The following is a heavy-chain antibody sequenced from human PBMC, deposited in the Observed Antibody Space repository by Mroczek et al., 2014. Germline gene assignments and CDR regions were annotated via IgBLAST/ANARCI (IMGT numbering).Heavy chain of an antibody. V-gene: IGHV4-34*01. D-gene: IGHD6-19*01. CDR3: AREIAVAGIDTFQH. Sequence: QVQLQESGAGLLKPSETLSLTCAVYGGSFSGYYWSWIRQPPGKGLEWIGEINHSGSTNYNPSLKSRVTISVDTSKNQFSLKLSSVTAADTAVYYCAREIAVAGIDTFQHWGQGTLVTVSS. J-gene: IGHJ1*01. CDR1: GGSFSGYY. CDR2: INHSGST.